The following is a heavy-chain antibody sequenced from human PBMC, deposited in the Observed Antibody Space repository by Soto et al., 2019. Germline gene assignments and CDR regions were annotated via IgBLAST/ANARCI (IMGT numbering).Heavy chain of an antibody. CDR2: ISYSGST. D-gene: IGHD3-10*01. V-gene: IGHV4-59*01. Sequence: SETLSLTCTVPGGSISSYYWSWIRQPPGKGLEWIGYISYSGSTNYNPSLKSRVTISVDTPKNQFSLRLTSVTAADKAVYYCASYKGSGSNYFDYWGQGTLVTVSS. J-gene: IGHJ4*02. CDR3: ASYKGSGSNYFDY. CDR1: GGSISSYY.